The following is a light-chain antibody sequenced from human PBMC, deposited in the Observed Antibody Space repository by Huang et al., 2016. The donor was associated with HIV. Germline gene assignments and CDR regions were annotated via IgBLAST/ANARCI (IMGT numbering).Light chain of an antibody. CDR1: QSVLKTSNNKNC. CDR2: CAS. CDR3: HQYYDTPQT. J-gene: IGKJ1*01. Sequence: DIVVTQSPDSLALSLGGRAAINCTASQSVLKTSNNKNCLSWYQLKPGQPPKLLIYCASMRESGVPDRFSGSGSGTHFTLTIASLQAEDVAVYYCHQYYDTPQTFGQGTKVEVK. V-gene: IGKV4-1*01.